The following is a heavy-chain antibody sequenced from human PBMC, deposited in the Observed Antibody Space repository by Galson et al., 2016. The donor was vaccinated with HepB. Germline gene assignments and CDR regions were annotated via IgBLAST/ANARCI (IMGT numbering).Heavy chain of an antibody. Sequence: SLRLSCAASGFTFRSYAMSWVRQAPGKGLEWVSTISTSGDRTYCAVSVKGRFTISRDNSKDTLYPQMNSLKAEDTAVYYCAKKSSGNYPFDYWGQGSLVTVSS. D-gene: IGHD3-22*01. CDR1: GFTFRSYA. J-gene: IGHJ4*02. CDR2: ISTSGDRT. CDR3: AKKSSGNYPFDY. V-gene: IGHV3-23*01.